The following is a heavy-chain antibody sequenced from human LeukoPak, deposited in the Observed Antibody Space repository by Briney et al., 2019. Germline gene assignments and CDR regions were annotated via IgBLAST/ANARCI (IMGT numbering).Heavy chain of an antibody. CDR2: IDWDDDK. J-gene: IGHJ4*02. D-gene: IGHD6-13*01. CDR3: ARVPGYSSSWGFDY. Sequence: SGPTLVNPTQTLTLTCTFSGFSLSTSGMRVSWIRQPPGKALEWLARIDWDDDKFYSTSLKTRLTIPKDTSKNQVVLTMTNMDPVDTATYYCARVPGYSSSWGFDYWGQGTLVTVSS. CDR1: GFSLSTSGMR. V-gene: IGHV2-70*04.